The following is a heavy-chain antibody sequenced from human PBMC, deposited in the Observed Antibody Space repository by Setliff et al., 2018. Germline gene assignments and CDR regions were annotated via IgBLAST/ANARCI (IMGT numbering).Heavy chain of an antibody. CDR3: ARDYYDSSGYYLLAFDI. J-gene: IGHJ3*02. D-gene: IGHD3-22*01. CDR2: IYYSGST. V-gene: IGHV4-39*07. CDR1: GGSISSSSYY. Sequence: PSETLSLTCTVSGGSISSSSYYWGWIRQPPGKGLEWIGSIYYSGSTYYNPSLKSRVTISVDTSKNQFSLKLSSVTAADTAVYYCARDYYDSSGYYLLAFDIWGQGTM.